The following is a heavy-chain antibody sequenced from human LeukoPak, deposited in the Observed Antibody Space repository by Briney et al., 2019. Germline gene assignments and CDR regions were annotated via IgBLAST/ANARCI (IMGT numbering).Heavy chain of an antibody. V-gene: IGHV4-4*02. J-gene: IGHJ5*02. CDR1: GGSISSSNW. CDR3: ARYGSGSYSSRWFDP. CDR2: IYHSGST. Sequence: SETLSLTCAVSGGSISSSNWWSWVRQPPGKGLEWIGEIYHSGSTNYNPSLKSRVTISVDKSKNRFSLKLSSVTAADTAVYYCARYGSGSYSSRWFDPWGQGTLVTVSS. D-gene: IGHD3-10*01.